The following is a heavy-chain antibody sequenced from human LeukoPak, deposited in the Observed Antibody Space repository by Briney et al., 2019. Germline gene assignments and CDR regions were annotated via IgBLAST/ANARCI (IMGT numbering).Heavy chain of an antibody. V-gene: IGHV1-2*02. CDR3: ARDYDSSGYYWVRFDY. D-gene: IGHD3-22*01. CDR2: INPNSGGT. J-gene: IGHJ4*02. Sequence: ASVKVSCKASGYTFTSYYMHWVRQAPGQGLEWMGWINPNSGGTNYAQKFQGRVTMTRDTSISTAYVELSRLRSDDTAVYYCARDYDSSGYYWVRFDYWGQGTLVTVSS. CDR1: GYTFTSYY.